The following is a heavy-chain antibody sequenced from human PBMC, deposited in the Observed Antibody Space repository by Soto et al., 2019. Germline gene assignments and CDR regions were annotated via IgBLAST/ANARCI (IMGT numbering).Heavy chain of an antibody. Sequence: EVQLLESGGGLVPRGGSLRLSYAASGFSFSSYAMNWVRQAPGKGLEWDSVIRGSGDSTYYADSVQGRFTISRDNSMSTLYLQMIILRAEYTAVYYCARRSSGWYFDYWGQGTLVIVSS. V-gene: IGHV3-23*01. CDR3: ARRSSGWYFDY. D-gene: IGHD6-19*01. J-gene: IGHJ4*02. CDR2: IRGSGDST. CDR1: GFSFSSYA.